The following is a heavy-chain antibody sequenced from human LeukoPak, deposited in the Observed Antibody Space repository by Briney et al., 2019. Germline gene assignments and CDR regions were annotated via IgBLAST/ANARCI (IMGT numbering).Heavy chain of an antibody. D-gene: IGHD3-22*01. V-gene: IGHV3-73*01. CDR1: GFTFSGSA. CDR3: TRRLNYYDSSGSDY. CDR2: IRSKANSYAT. Sequence: PGGSLRLSCAAAGFTFSGSAMHWVRQASGQGLEWVGRIRSKANSYATAYAASVKGRFTISRDDSKNTAYLQMNSLETEDTAVYYCTRRLNYYDSSGSDYWGQGTLVTVSS. J-gene: IGHJ4*02.